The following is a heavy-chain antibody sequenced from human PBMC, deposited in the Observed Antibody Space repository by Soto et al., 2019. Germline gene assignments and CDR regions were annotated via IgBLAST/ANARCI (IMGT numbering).Heavy chain of an antibody. D-gene: IGHD4-17*01. CDR2: ISYDGSNK. J-gene: IGHJ3*02. CDR1: GFTFSSYG. V-gene: IGHV3-30*18. CDR3: AKNPVIGVTTDDAFDI. Sequence: GGSLRLSCAASGFTFSSYGMHWVRQAPGKGLEWVAVISYDGSNKYYADSVKGRFTISRDNSKNTLYLQMNSLRAEDTAVYYCAKNPVIGVTTDDAFDIWGQGTMVTVSS.